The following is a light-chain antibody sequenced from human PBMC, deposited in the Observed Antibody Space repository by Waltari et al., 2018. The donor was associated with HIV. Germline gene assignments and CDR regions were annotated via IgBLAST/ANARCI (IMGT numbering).Light chain of an antibody. CDR1: QTVRSNY. Sequence: DIVLTQSPGTLSLSPGERVTLSCRASQTVRSNYLAWYQQKPGQAPRLLIYDAFKRATGIPGRFSGSGSGTDFTLTISRLEPEDFAVYYCQQYGGSARTFGQGTKVEI. V-gene: IGKV3-20*01. J-gene: IGKJ1*01. CDR2: DAF. CDR3: QQYGGSART.